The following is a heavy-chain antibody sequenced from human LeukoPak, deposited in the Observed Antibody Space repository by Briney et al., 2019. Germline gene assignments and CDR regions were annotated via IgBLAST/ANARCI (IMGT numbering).Heavy chain of an antibody. D-gene: IGHD3-22*01. Sequence: GGSLRLSCAASGFTFSSYSMNWVRQAPGKGLEWVSYISGSSSTIYCADSVKGRFTISRDNAKKSLYLQMNSLRAEDAALYYCARDSSGDYYYYMDVWGKGTTVTVSS. J-gene: IGHJ6*03. V-gene: IGHV3-48*01. CDR2: ISGSSSTI. CDR1: GFTFSSYS. CDR3: ARDSSGDYYYYMDV.